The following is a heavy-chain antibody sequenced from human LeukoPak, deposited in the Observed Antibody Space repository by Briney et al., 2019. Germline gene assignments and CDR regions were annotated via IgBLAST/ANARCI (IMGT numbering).Heavy chain of an antibody. Sequence: GASVKVSCKASGGTSDIYVISWVRQAPGQGLEWMGGVIPVFGTQNYAQKFQGRLTITADESTSTAYMELSRLTSEDTAVYYCARDSYLARRYSYFGYWGQGTLVTVSS. V-gene: IGHV1-69*13. D-gene: IGHD5-18*01. CDR2: VIPVFGTQ. CDR3: ARDSYLARRYSYFGY. J-gene: IGHJ4*02. CDR1: GGTSDIYV.